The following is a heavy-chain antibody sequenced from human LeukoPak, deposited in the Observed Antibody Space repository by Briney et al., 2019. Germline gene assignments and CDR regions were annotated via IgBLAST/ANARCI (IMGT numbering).Heavy chain of an antibody. CDR3: ARDLDIVVVDVASRHYGLDV. V-gene: IGHV1-18*01. Sequence: ASVKVSCKASGYTFTSYGISWVRQAPGQGLEWMGWISGYNGNTNYAQNFQGRVTMTTDTSTSTAYMELRSLRSDDTAVYYCARDLDIVVVDVASRHYGLDVWGQGTTVTVSS. CDR2: ISGYNGNT. D-gene: IGHD2-2*01. CDR1: GYTFTSYG. J-gene: IGHJ6*02.